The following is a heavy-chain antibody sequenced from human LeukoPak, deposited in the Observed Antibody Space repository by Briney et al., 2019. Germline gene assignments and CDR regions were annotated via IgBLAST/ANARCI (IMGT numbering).Heavy chain of an antibody. CDR1: GFTVSSDY. J-gene: IGHJ4*02. CDR2: IYSGGYR. V-gene: IGHV3-53*01. D-gene: IGHD6-19*01. CDR3: ARDRRGSVAATSDSYFFDY. Sequence: GGSLRLSCAGSGFTVSSDYMSWVRQAPGKGLEWVSVIYSGGYRHYADSVKGRFTISRDISKNTLYLQMNSLRAEDTAVYYCARDRRGSVAATSDSYFFDYWGQGTLVTVSS.